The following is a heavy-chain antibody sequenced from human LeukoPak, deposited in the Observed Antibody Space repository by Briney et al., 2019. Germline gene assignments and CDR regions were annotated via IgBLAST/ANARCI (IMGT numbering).Heavy chain of an antibody. V-gene: IGHV3-7*03. CDR2: IKQDGSEK. J-gene: IGHJ2*01. Sequence: GGSLRLSCAASGFTFSSYWMSWVRQAPGKGLEWVANIKQDGSEKYYVDSVKGRFTISRDNAKNSLYLQMNSLRAEDTALYYCAKRDGYNYGWYFDLWGRGTLVTVSS. CDR1: GFTFSSYW. CDR3: AKRDGYNYGWYFDL. D-gene: IGHD5-24*01.